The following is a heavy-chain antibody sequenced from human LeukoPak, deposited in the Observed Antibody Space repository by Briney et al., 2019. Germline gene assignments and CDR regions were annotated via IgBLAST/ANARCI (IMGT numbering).Heavy chain of an antibody. CDR1: GGSISSYY. CDR3: ARTITMIVGFNWFDP. D-gene: IGHD3-22*01. CDR2: IYYSGST. J-gene: IGHJ5*02. V-gene: IGHV4-59*01. Sequence: PSETLSLTCTVSGGSISSYYWSWIRQPPGKGLEWIGYIYYSGSTNYNPSLKSRVTISVDTSKNQFSLKLSSVTAADTAVYYCARTITMIVGFNWFDPWGQGTLVTVSS.